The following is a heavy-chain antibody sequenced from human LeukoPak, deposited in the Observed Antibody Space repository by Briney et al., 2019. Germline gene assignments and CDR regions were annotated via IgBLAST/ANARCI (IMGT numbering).Heavy chain of an antibody. CDR2: IIPIFGTA. D-gene: IGHD1-14*01. Sequence: SVKVSCKASGGTFSSYAISWVRQAPGQGLEWMGRIIPIFGTANYAQKFQGRVTITTDESTSTAYMELSSLRSEDTAVYYCARALPAQYYYYYYMDVWGKGTTVTVSS. V-gene: IGHV1-69*05. CDR1: GGTFSSYA. J-gene: IGHJ6*03. CDR3: ARALPAQYYYYYYMDV.